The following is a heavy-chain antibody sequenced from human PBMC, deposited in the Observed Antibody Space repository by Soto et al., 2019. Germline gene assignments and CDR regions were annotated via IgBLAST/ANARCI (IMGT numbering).Heavy chain of an antibody. V-gene: IGHV3-30-3*01. D-gene: IGHD3-22*01. CDR1: GFTFSSYA. CDR2: ISYDGSNK. J-gene: IGHJ4*02. CDR3: ARDREPWYYYDSSGPSPFDY. Sequence: GGSLRLSCAASGFTFSSYAMHWVRQAPGKGLEWVAVISYDGSNKYYADSVKGRFTISRDNSKNTLYLQMNSLRAEDTAVYYCARDREPWYYYDSSGPSPFDYWGQGTLVTV.